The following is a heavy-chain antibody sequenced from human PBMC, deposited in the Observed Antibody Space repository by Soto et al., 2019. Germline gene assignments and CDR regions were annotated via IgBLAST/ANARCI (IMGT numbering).Heavy chain of an antibody. D-gene: IGHD4-4*01. J-gene: IGHJ5*02. CDR3: GTVFDL. Sequence: GGSLRLSYAASGLTFTSHGMHWVRQAPGKGLLWVSGINSDGGATFYADSVKGRFTISRDNAKNMVYLQMNSLGAEDSAVYYCGTVFDLWGQGTQVTVSS. CDR1: GLTFTSHG. V-gene: IGHV3-74*01. CDR2: INSDGGAT.